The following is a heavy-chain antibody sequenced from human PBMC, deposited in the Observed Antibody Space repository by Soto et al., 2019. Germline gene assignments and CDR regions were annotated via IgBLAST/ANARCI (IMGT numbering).Heavy chain of an antibody. V-gene: IGHV4-30-4*01. CDR2: ISYSGST. CDR3: ARLPYYDRQFDY. Sequence: KPSETLSLTCAVSGGSISSGAYYWSWVRQPPGKGLEYVGYISYSGSTYYNPSLKSRVTISVDTSKNHLSLQLTSVTAADTARYYCARLPYYDRQFDYWGQGILVTVSS. CDR1: GGSISSGAYY. J-gene: IGHJ4*02. D-gene: IGHD3-22*01.